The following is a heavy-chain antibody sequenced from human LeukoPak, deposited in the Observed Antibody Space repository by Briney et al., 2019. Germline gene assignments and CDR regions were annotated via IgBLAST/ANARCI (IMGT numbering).Heavy chain of an antibody. V-gene: IGHV1-69*13. CDR2: IIPIFGTA. Sequence: SVKVSCKASGGTFSSYAISWVRQAPGQGLEWMGGIIPIFGTANYAQKFQGRVTITVDESTSTAYMELSSLRSEDTAVYYCARVARYYYDSSGYPRAFDIWGQGTMVTVSS. CDR1: GGTFSSYA. J-gene: IGHJ3*02. CDR3: ARVARYYYDSSGYPRAFDI. D-gene: IGHD3-22*01.